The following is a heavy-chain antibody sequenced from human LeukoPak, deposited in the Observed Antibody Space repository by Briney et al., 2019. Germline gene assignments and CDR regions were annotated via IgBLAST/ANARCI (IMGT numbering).Heavy chain of an antibody. Sequence: PSETLSLTCTVSGGSISSGDYYWNWIRQPRGKGLEWIGYIYYSGSTYYNPSLKSRVTISVDTSKNQFSLKLSSVTAADTAVYYCARVRAYCSGGSCYSDAFDIWGQGTMVTVSS. J-gene: IGHJ3*02. CDR1: GGSISSGDYY. CDR3: ARVRAYCSGGSCYSDAFDI. D-gene: IGHD2-15*01. CDR2: IYYSGST. V-gene: IGHV4-30-4*08.